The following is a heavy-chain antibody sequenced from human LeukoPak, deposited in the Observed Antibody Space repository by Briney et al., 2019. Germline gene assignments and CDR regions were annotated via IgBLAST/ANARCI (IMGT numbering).Heavy chain of an antibody. J-gene: IGHJ3*02. CDR3: ARDSRRYYDFWSGYSSDDAFDI. CDR2: IYYSGST. Sequence: SETLSLTCTVSGGSISSYYWSWIRQPPGKGLEWIGYIYYSGSTNYNPSLKSRVTISVDTSKSQFSLKLGSVTAADTAVYYCARDSRRYYDFWSGYSSDDAFDIWGQGTMVTVSS. V-gene: IGHV4-59*01. D-gene: IGHD3-3*01. CDR1: GGSISSYY.